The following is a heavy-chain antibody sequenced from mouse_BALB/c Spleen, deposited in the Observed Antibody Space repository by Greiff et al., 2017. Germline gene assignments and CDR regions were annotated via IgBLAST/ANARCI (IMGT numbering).Heavy chain of an antibody. V-gene: IGHV3-2*02. Sequence: EVQLVESGPGLVKPSQSLSLTCTVTGYSITSDYAWNWIRQFPGNKLEWMGYISYSGSTSYNPSLKSRISITRDTSKNQFFLQLNSVTTEDTATYYCARHYYGSAWFAYWGQGTLVTVSA. CDR3: ARHYYGSAWFAY. J-gene: IGHJ3*01. D-gene: IGHD1-2*01. CDR2: ISYSGST. CDR1: GYSITSDYA.